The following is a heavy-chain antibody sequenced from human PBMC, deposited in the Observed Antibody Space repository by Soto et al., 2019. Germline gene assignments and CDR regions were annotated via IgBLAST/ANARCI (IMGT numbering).Heavy chain of an antibody. J-gene: IGHJ4*02. Sequence: SETLSLTCAVSGGSISSSNWWSWVRQPPGKGLEWIGEIYHSGSTNYNPSLKSRVTISVDKSKNQFSLKLSSVTAADTAVYYCARWGCSSTSCYGMAYWGQGTLVTVPS. D-gene: IGHD2-2*01. CDR2: IYHSGST. CDR3: ARWGCSSTSCYGMAY. CDR1: GGSISSSNW. V-gene: IGHV4-4*02.